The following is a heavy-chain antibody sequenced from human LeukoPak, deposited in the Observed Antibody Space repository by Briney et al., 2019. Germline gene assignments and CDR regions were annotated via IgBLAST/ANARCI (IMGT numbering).Heavy chain of an antibody. V-gene: IGHV3-23*01. CDR2: ISGSGGST. CDR3: ARDRPYYDFWSGYCGFDY. D-gene: IGHD3-3*01. Sequence: GGSLRLSCAASGFTFSSYAMSWVRQAPGKGLEWVSAISGSGGSTYYADSVKGRFTISRDNSKNTLYLQMNSLRAEDTAVYYCARDRPYYDFWSGYCGFDYWGQGTLVTVSS. CDR1: GFTFSSYA. J-gene: IGHJ4*02.